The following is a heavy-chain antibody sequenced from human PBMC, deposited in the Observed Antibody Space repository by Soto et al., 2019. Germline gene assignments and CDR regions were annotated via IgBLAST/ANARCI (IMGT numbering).Heavy chain of an antibody. J-gene: IGHJ3*02. CDR1: GFTFSSYA. CDR3: ATDLGFAIFGVGDAFDI. D-gene: IGHD3-3*01. V-gene: IGHV3-23*01. CDR2: ISGSGGST. Sequence: EVQLLESGGGLVQPGGSLRLSCAASGFTFSSYAMSWVRQAPGKGLEWVSAISGSGGSTYYADSVKGRFTISRDNSKNTLYLQMNSLRAEDTAVYYCATDLGFAIFGVGDAFDIWGQGTMVTVSS.